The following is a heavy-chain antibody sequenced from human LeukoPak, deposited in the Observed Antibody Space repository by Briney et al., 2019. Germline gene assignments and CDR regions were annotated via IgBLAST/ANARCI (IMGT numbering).Heavy chain of an antibody. Sequence: GASVKVSCKASGYTFTGHYMHWVRQAPGQGLEWMGWINPNSGGTNYAQKFQGWVTMTRDTSISTAYMELSRLRSDDTAVYYCARDPPDIVVVPAAAQGDYWGQGTLVTVSS. CDR3: ARDPPDIVVVPAAAQGDY. CDR2: INPNSGGT. V-gene: IGHV1-2*04. J-gene: IGHJ4*02. D-gene: IGHD2-2*01. CDR1: GYTFTGHY.